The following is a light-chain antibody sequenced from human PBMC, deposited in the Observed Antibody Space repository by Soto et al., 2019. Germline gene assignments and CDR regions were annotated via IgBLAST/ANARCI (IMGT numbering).Light chain of an antibody. V-gene: IGLV1-40*01. CDR3: QAYDSSLSGSV. J-gene: IGLJ7*01. Sequence: QAVVTQPPSVSGAPGQRVTISCTGSSSNIGAGYDVQWYQQLPGTAPKILIYGNSNRPSGVPDRFSGSKSGTSASLAITGLQAEDEADYYCQAYDSSLSGSVFGGGTKLTVL. CDR1: SSNIGAGYD. CDR2: GNS.